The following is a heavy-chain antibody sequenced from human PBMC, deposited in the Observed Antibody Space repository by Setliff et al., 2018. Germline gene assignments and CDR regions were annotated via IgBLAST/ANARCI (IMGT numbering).Heavy chain of an antibody. V-gene: IGHV1-18*01. D-gene: IGHD3-3*02. J-gene: IGHJ4*02. CDR1: GYTFTTYG. CDR3: ARDPTNHFWSAYWPF. Sequence: GASVKVSCKTSGYTFTTYGISWLRQAPGQGLEWMGWTSVYSGDASYVQKFQGRVTMTADTSTSTVYMELRSLRSDDTAVYFCARDPTNHFWSAYWPFWGQGTLVTVSS. CDR2: TSVYSGDA.